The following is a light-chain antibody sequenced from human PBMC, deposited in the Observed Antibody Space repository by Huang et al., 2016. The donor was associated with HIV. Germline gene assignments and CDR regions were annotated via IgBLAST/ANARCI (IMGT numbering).Light chain of an antibody. Sequence: IVMTQSPATLSVSPGESATLSCRASQSVSNNLAWYQQKPGQAPRLLIYGASTRATGTPDRFSGSGSGTDFTLTISSLHSEDFAVYSCQQYNNWPPMYTFAQGTKLEIK. CDR1: QSVSNN. J-gene: IGKJ2*01. CDR2: GAS. CDR3: QQYNNWPPMYT. V-gene: IGKV3-15*01.